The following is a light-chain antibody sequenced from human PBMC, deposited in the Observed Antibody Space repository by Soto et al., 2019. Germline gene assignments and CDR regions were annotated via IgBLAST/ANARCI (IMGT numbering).Light chain of an antibody. CDR3: TLYVGNDIWV. V-gene: IGLV2-8*01. J-gene: IGLJ3*02. CDR2: EVT. CDR1: SSDVGAYKY. Sequence: QSVLTQPPSASGSPGQSVTISCIETSSDVGAYKYVSWYQQYPGKAPKLMIYEVTKRPSGVPDRFSGSKSGNTASLTVSGLQPEDEADHYCTLYVGNDIWVFGGGTKVTVL.